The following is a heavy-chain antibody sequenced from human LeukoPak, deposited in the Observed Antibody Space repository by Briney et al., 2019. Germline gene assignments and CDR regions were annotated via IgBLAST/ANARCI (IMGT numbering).Heavy chain of an antibody. J-gene: IGHJ6*02. D-gene: IGHD6-19*01. V-gene: IGHV4-59*02. Sequence: SETLSLTCSVSGGSVTSDYWRWVRQSPGKGLEWIGYIYYRGSTNYNPSLKSQATISVDTSKNQISLKLRSVTAADTAVYYCARDDYSSGWSESGKFPYYQYNGMDVWGQGTTVIVSS. CDR2: IYYRGST. CDR3: ARDDYSSGWSESGKFPYYQYNGMDV. CDR1: GGSVTSDY.